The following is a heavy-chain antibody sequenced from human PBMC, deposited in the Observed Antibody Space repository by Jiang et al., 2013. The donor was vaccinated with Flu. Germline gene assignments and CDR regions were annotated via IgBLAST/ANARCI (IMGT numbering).Heavy chain of an antibody. J-gene: IGHJ2*01. CDR2: IKQDGSEK. V-gene: IGHV3-7*01. CDR1: SYW. Sequence: SYWMSWVRQAPGKGLEWVANIKQDGSEKYYVDSVKGRFTISRDNAKNSLYLQMNSLRAEDTAVYYCARDFFTTKYYDFWSGYRRYFDLWGRGTLVTVSS. CDR3: ARDFFTTKYYDFWSGYRRYFDL. D-gene: IGHD3-3*01.